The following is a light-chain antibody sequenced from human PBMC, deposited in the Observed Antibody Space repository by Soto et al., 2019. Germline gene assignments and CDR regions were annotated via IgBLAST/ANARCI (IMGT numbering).Light chain of an antibody. Sequence: QSVLTQPASVSGSPGQSITISCTGMRSDVGSYKFVSWYQKHPGKAPKLIIYEVSNRPSGVSNRFSGSQSGNTASLTISGLPAADEAEYYCSSHTTSTTLGVFGGGTKLTVL. CDR2: EVS. CDR3: SSHTTSTTLGV. J-gene: IGLJ2*01. V-gene: IGLV2-14*01. CDR1: RSDVGSYKF.